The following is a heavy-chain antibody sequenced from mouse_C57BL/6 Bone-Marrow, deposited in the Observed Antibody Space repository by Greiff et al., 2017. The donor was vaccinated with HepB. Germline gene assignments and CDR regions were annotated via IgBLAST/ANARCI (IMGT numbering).Heavy chain of an antibody. CDR2: IWGEGST. V-gene: IGHV2-3*01. CDR3: AMTYDFPRYYYAMDY. D-gene: IGHD2-4*01. CDR1: GFSFTSYG. Sequence: QVQLKESGPGLVAPSQRLSITCTVSGFSFTSYGVSWVRQPPGKGLEWLGVIWGEGSTNYHSALISRLSISKDNSKSQVFLKLNSLQTVDTATYYCAMTYDFPRYYYAMDYWGQGTSVTVSA. J-gene: IGHJ4*01.